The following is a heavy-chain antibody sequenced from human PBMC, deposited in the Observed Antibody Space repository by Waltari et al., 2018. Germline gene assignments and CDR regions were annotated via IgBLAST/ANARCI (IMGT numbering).Heavy chain of an antibody. D-gene: IGHD1-26*01. CDR3: ARDGVVGATTYFDY. Sequence: YYMSWIRQAPGKGLEWVSYISSSGSTIYYADSVKGRFTISRDNAKNSLYLQMNSLRAEDTAVYYCARDGVVGATTYFDYWGQGTLVTVSS. V-gene: IGHV3-11*04. J-gene: IGHJ4*02. CDR1: YY. CDR2: ISSSGSTI.